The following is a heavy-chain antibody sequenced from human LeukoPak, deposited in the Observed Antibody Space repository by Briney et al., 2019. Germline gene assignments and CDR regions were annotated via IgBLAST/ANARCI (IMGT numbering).Heavy chain of an antibody. CDR3: ARLGGDMFHAWTPPGFDY. D-gene: IGHD3-10*01. Sequence: GESLKISCKGSGYSFTSYWISWVRQMPGKGLEWMERIDPSDSYTNYSPSFQGHVTISADKSISTAYLQWSSLKASDTAMYYCARLGGDMFHAWTPPGFDYWGQGTLVTVSS. J-gene: IGHJ4*02. CDR2: IDPSDSYT. V-gene: IGHV5-10-1*01. CDR1: GYSFTSYW.